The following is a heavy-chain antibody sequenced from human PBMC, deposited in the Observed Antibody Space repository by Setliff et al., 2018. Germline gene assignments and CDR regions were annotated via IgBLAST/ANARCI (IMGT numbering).Heavy chain of an antibody. CDR2: IYHSGTT. J-gene: IGHJ4*02. CDR3: ARADGYNWPFDY. D-gene: IGHD5-12*01. CDR1: GGSISSGYY. V-gene: IGHV4-38-2*02. Sequence: SETLSLTCTVSGGSISSGYYGGWIRQPPGKGLEWIGSIYHSGTTYYNPSLKSRVIISVDTSKNQFSLKLSSVTAADTAVYYCARADGYNWPFDYWGQGTLVTVSS.